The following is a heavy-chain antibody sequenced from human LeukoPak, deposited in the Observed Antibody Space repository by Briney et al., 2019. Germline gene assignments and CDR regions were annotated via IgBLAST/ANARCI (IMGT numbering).Heavy chain of an antibody. CDR2: INHSGST. V-gene: IGHV4-34*01. CDR1: GGSFSGYY. D-gene: IGHD4/OR15-4a*01. J-gene: IGHJ5*02. Sequence: SETLSLTCAVYGGSFSGYYWSWIRQPPGKGLEWIGEINHSGSTNYNPSLKSRVTISVDKSKNQFSLKLSSVTAADTSVYYCARHVLSNRSFDTWGQGTLVSVSS. CDR3: ARHVLSNRSFDT.